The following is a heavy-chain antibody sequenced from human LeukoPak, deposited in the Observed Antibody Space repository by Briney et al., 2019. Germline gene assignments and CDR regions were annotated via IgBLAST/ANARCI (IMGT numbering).Heavy chain of an antibody. J-gene: IGHJ6*04. CDR3: AGRSSSTSYYGMDV. D-gene: IGHD2-2*01. V-gene: IGHV4-59*01. CDR1: GGSISSYY. CDR2: IYYSGST. Sequence: TSETLSLTCTVSGGSISSYYWSWIRQPPGKGLEWIGYIYYSGSTNYNPSLKSRVTISVDTSKNQFSLKLSSVTAADTAVYYCAGRSSSTSYYGMDVWGKGITVTVSS.